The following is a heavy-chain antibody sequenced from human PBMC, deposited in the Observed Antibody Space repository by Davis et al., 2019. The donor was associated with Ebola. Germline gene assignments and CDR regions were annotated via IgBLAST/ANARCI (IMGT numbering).Heavy chain of an antibody. J-gene: IGHJ6*02. CDR3: ARKYGDYYYYGMDV. D-gene: IGHD4/OR15-4a*01. CDR2: ISSSGSTI. V-gene: IGHV3-48*04. CDR1: GFTFSSYG. Sequence: PGGSLRLSCAASGFTFSSYGMHWVRQAPGKGLEWVSYISSSGSTIYYADSVKGRFTISRDNAKNSLYLQMNSLRAEDTAVYYCARKYGDYYYYGMDVWGQGTTVTVSS.